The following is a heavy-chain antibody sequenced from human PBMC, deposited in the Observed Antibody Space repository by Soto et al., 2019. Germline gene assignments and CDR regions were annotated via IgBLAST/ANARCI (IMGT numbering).Heavy chain of an antibody. D-gene: IGHD1-1*01. V-gene: IGHV4-4*07. J-gene: IGHJ5*02. CDR3: VRDGTKTLRDWFDP. CDR2: IYATGTT. Sequence: PSETLSLTCTVSGASISGFYWSWIRKSAGKGLEWIGRIYATGTTDYNPSLKSRVMMSVDTSKKQFSLKLRSVTAADAAVYYCVRDGTKTLRDWFDPWGQGISVTVSS. CDR1: GASISGFY.